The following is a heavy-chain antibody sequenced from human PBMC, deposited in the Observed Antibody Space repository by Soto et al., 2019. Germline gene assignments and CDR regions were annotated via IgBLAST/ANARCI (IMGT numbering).Heavy chain of an antibody. CDR2: INPNSGDT. Sequence: QVQLVQSGTEVKRPGDSVKVSCKASGYTFTGYYVHWVRQAPGQGLEWMGWINPNSGDTYLAQRFQGRVTRNRDTSTGTAYMELRGLTSDDTAEYYGAKGGARGAAGTRVYLYNAMDVWGQGTTVTVSS. CDR1: GYTFTGYY. V-gene: IGHV1-2*02. J-gene: IGHJ6*02. D-gene: IGHD6-13*01. CDR3: AKGGARGAAGTRVYLYNAMDV.